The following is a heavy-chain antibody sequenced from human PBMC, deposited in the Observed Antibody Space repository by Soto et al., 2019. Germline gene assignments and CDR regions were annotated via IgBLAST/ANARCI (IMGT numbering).Heavy chain of an antibody. V-gene: IGHV1-3*01. CDR2: INAGNGNT. CDR1: GYTFTSYA. CDR3: ARGRPTAGGGGMDV. J-gene: IGHJ6*02. D-gene: IGHD4-4*01. Sequence: QVQLVQSGAEVKKPGASVKVSCKASGYTFTSYAMHWVRQAPGQRLEWMGWINAGNGNTKYSQKFQGRVTITRDTSASTAYMELSSLRSEDTAVYYCARGRPTAGGGGMDVWGQGTTVTVSS.